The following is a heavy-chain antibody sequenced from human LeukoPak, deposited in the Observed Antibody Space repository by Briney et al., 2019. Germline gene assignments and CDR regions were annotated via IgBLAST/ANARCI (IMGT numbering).Heavy chain of an antibody. CDR3: ARDAQLRYFDWYFDY. V-gene: IGHV3-20*04. D-gene: IGHD3-9*01. CDR1: GFTFDDYG. CDR2: INWNGGST. Sequence: GGSLRLSCAASGFTFDDYGMSWVRQAPGKGLEWVSGINWNGGSTGYADSVKGRFTISRDNAKNSLYLQMNSLRAEDTALYYCARDAQLRYFDWYFDYWGQGTLITVSS. J-gene: IGHJ4*02.